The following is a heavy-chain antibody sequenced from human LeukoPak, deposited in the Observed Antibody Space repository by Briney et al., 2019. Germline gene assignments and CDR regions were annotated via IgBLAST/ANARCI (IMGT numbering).Heavy chain of an antibody. D-gene: IGHD1-26*01. CDR3: ARSRGATNY. CDR2: VSSSSSYI. J-gene: IGHJ4*02. CDR1: GFTFSSYS. Sequence: GGSLRLSCAASGFTFSSYSMNWARQAPGKGLEWVSSVSSSSSYIYYADSVKGRFTISRDNAKNSLYLQMNSLRAEDTAVYYCARSRGATNYWGQGTLVTVSS. V-gene: IGHV3-21*01.